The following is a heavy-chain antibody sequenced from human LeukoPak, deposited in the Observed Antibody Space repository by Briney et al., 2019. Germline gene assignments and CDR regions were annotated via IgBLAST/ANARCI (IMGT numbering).Heavy chain of an antibody. Sequence: SETLSLTCTVSGGSISGSSYYWGWIRQPPGKGLEWIGYIYYSGSTNYNPSLKSRVTISVDTSKNQFSLKLSSVTAADTAVYYCARDIQYCSGGSCYTNWFDPWGQGTLVTVSS. CDR3: ARDIQYCSGGSCYTNWFDP. CDR1: GGSISGSSYY. J-gene: IGHJ5*02. D-gene: IGHD2-15*01. V-gene: IGHV4-61*01. CDR2: IYYSGST.